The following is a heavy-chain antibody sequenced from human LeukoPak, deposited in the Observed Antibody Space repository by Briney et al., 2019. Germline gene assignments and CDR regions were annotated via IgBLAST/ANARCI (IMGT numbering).Heavy chain of an antibody. V-gene: IGHV4-61*08. CDR2: IYYSGST. Sequence: SETLSLTCTVSGGSISSGDYYWSWIRQPPGKGLEWIGYIYYSGSTNYNPSLKSRVTISVDTSKNQFSLKLSSVTAADTAVYYCARQAVDYYDSSGYYFLYWGQGTLVTVSS. D-gene: IGHD3-22*01. CDR3: ARQAVDYYDSSGYYFLY. J-gene: IGHJ4*02. CDR1: GGSISSGDYY.